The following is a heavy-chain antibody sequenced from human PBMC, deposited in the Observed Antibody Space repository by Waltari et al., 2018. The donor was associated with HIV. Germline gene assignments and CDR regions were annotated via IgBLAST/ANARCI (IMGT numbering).Heavy chain of an antibody. J-gene: IGHJ4*02. CDR1: GLPFTNYA. CDR3: AKDDSTGSSGYYPFHY. CDR2: MWGSGGST. Sequence: EVQLVESGGGLVQPGGSLRLSCAASGLPFTNYAMNWVRQAPGNGLEWVSAMWGSGGSTYDADSVKGRFTISRDNSKNTLYLQMNSLRAEDTALYYCAKDDSTGSSGYYPFHYWGQGTLITVSS. V-gene: IGHV3-23*04. D-gene: IGHD3-22*01.